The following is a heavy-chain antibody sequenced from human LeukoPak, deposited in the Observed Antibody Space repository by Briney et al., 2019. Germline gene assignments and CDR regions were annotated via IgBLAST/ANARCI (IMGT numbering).Heavy chain of an antibody. J-gene: IGHJ4*02. CDR3: AKDLYYDSSGYYRTLGYFDY. Sequence: GASVKVSCKASGYTFTGYYMHWVRQAPGQGLEWMGWINPNSGGTNYAQKFQGRVTMTRDTSISTAYMELSRLRSDDTAVYYCAKDLYYDSSGYYRTLGYFDYLGQGTLVTVSS. CDR1: GYTFTGYY. D-gene: IGHD3-22*01. CDR2: INPNSGGT. V-gene: IGHV1-2*02.